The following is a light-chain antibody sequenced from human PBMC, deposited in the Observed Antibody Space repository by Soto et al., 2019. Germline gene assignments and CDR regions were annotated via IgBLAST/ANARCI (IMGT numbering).Light chain of an antibody. CDR1: QSISTW. CDR2: DAS. J-gene: IGKJ5*01. Sequence: DIQMTQSPSTVSASVGDGVTITCRASQSISTWLAWYQQKPGKAPNLLIYDASTLESGGPSGFSGSGSGTEFTLTISSLEPEDFALYYCQQRSQQRSNWPSITFGQGTRLEIK. V-gene: IGKV1-5*01. CDR3: QQRSQQRSNWPSIT.